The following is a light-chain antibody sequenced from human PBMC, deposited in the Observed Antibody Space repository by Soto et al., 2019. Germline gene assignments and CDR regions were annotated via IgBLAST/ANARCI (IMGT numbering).Light chain of an antibody. CDR2: DAS. V-gene: IGKV1-5*01. CDR3: QQYKTDPWT. Sequence: DIQMTQCPSTLSASVGDRVTITCRASQSISSWLAWYQQKPGQPPKLMIYDASSLESGVPSRFSGRGAGTDFALTISSLQPADFATYYCQQYKTDPWTFGQGTKVDI. J-gene: IGKJ1*01. CDR1: QSISSW.